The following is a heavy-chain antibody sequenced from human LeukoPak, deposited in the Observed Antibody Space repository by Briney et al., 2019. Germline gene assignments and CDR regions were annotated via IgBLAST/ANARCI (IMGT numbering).Heavy chain of an antibody. CDR2: ISSSGSTI. J-gene: IGHJ4*02. Sequence: GGSLRLSCAASGFTFSDYYMSWIRQAPGKGLEWVSYISSSGSTIYYADSVKGRFTISRDNAKNSLYLQMNSLRAEDTAAYYCARATRLWFGELYDYWGQGTLVTVSS. V-gene: IGHV3-11*01. D-gene: IGHD3-10*01. CDR3: ARATRLWFGELYDY. CDR1: GFTFSDYY.